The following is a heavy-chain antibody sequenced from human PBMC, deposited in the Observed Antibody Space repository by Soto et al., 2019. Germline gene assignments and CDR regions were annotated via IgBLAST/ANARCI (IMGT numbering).Heavy chain of an antibody. Sequence: QVHLVQSGAEMKKPGSSVKVSCKVSGGDLRNSGISWVRQAPGQGLEWMGGIFPLLAMVDYSQKFQGRVTITADESTSTAYLDLGSLQSEDTTVYYCATEDGAGFKSWGQGTLVIVSS. CDR2: IFPLLAMV. V-gene: IGHV1-69*04. J-gene: IGHJ4*02. D-gene: IGHD1-26*01. CDR1: GGDLRNSG. CDR3: ATEDGAGFKS.